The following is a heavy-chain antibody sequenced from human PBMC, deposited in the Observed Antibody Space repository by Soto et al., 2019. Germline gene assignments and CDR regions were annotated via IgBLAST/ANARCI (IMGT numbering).Heavy chain of an antibody. CDR2: IYTGGTT. D-gene: IGHD3-10*01. CDR1: GDSISNYY. Sequence: KTSETLSLTCTVSGDSISNYYWNWIRQSAGKGLEWIGRIYTGGTTYYNPSLKSRVTVSADTSNNQLSLKLTSVTAADTAVYFCAGDEGYYYSGKDVWGQGTTVTVSS. CDR3: AGDEGYYYSGKDV. J-gene: IGHJ6*02. V-gene: IGHV4-4*07.